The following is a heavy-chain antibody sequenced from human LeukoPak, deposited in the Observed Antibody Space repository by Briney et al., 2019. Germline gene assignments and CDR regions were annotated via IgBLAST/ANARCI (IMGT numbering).Heavy chain of an antibody. CDR2: ISWNSGSI. J-gene: IGHJ4*02. Sequence: GGSLRLSCAASGFTFDDYAMHWVRQAPGKGLEWVSGISWNSGSIGYADSVKGRFTISRDNAKNSLYLQMNSLRAEDTALYYCAKIAIFGEYIDYWGQGTLVTVSS. V-gene: IGHV3-9*01. CDR1: GFTFDDYA. D-gene: IGHD3-10*02. CDR3: AKIAIFGEYIDY.